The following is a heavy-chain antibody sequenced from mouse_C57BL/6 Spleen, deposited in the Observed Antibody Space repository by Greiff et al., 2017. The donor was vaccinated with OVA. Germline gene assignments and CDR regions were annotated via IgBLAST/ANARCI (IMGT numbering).Heavy chain of an antibody. CDR1: GYTFTSYW. CDR2: IYPGSGST. J-gene: IGHJ3*01. CDR3: ARGGEDGGYYTY. V-gene: IGHV1-55*01. Sequence: QVQLQQPGAELVKPGASVKMSCKASGYTFTSYWITWVKQRPGQGLEWIGDIYPGSGSTNYNEKFKSKATLTVDTSSSTAYMQLISLTSEDSAVYYGARGGEDGGYYTYWGQGTLVTVSA. D-gene: IGHD2-3*01.